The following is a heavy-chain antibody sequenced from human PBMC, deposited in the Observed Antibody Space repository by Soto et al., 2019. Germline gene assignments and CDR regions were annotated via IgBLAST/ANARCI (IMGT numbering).Heavy chain of an antibody. CDR3: VRGDGGYFDL. J-gene: IGHJ4*02. Sequence: QVQLVQSGVEVKKPGASVKVSCKAMGYTFTNYGLSWVRQAPGEGLEWLGWISAYNGHTKYAQKVQDRVTLTTDTSARTAYLELRSLTSDDTAVYYCVRGDGGYFDLWGQGTLVLVSS. CDR2: ISAYNGHT. V-gene: IGHV1-18*01. D-gene: IGHD3-16*01. CDR1: GYTFTNYG.